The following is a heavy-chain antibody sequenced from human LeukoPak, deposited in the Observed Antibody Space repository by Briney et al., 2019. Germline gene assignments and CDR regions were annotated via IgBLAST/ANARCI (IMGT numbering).Heavy chain of an antibody. D-gene: IGHD3-10*01. CDR3: ARSESGSAPYYYYGMDV. J-gene: IGHJ6*02. Sequence: GASVKVSCKASGYTFTSCGISWVRQAPGQGLEWMGWISAYNGNTNYAQKLQGRVTLTTDTSTSTAYMELRSLRSDDAAVYDCARSESGSAPYYYYGMDVWGQGTTVTVCS. CDR1: GYTFTSCG. V-gene: IGHV1-18*01. CDR2: ISAYNGNT.